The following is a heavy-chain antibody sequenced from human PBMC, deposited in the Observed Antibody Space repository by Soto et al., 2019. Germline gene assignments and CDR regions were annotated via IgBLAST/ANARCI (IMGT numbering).Heavy chain of an antibody. J-gene: IGHJ4*02. CDR3: ARRTSGGYLDY. Sequence: EVQLLESGGGLVQPGGSLRLSCPASGFTFSSYAMSWVRQAPGKGLEWVSTISGSGGSTYYADSVKGRYTISRDKSKNTLYLQMNSLRVEDKAVYYCARRTSGGYLDYVGQGTLVTVTP. CDR1: GFTFSSYA. D-gene: IGHD6-19*01. V-gene: IGHV3-23*01. CDR2: ISGSGGST.